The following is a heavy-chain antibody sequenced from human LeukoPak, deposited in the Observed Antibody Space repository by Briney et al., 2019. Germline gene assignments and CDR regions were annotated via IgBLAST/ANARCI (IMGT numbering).Heavy chain of an antibody. J-gene: IGHJ4*02. CDR2: ISSSSSYI. CDR3: ARVGWIMAQHYFDY. V-gene: IGHV3-21*01. D-gene: IGHD2-15*01. CDR1: GFTFSSYS. Sequence: PGGSLRLSCAASGFTFSSYSMNWVRQAPGKGLEWVSSISSSSSYIYYADSVKGRFTISRDNAKNSLYLQMNGLRAEDTAVYYCARVGWIMAQHYFDYWGQGTLVTVSS.